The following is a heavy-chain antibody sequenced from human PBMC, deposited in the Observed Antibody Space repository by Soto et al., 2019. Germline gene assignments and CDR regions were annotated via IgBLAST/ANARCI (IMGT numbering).Heavy chain of an antibody. CDR1: GDSIRSSY. D-gene: IGHD6-19*01. CDR3: ARRAVADYYFDY. CDR2: IYYSGSS. J-gene: IGHJ4*02. V-gene: IGHV4-59*08. Sequence: PSETLSLTCTVSGDSIRSSYWSWIRQPPGKGLEWIGYIYYSGSSNYNPSLKSRVTISVDTSKNQFSLKLSSVTAADTAVYYCARRAVADYYFDYWGQGTPVTVSS.